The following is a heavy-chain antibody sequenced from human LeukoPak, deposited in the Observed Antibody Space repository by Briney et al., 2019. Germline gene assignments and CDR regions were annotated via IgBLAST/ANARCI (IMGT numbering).Heavy chain of an antibody. D-gene: IGHD2-2*01. Sequence: GESLKISCKGSGYDFTTYWIGWVRQMPGQGPEWMGIIYPGDSDIRNSPSFQGQVTISADKSISTVYLQWSSLKASDTAIYYCARDGPVPATADAFDIWGQGTMVTVSS. CDR1: GYDFTTYW. J-gene: IGHJ3*02. CDR2: IYPGDSDI. V-gene: IGHV5-51*01. CDR3: ARDGPVPATADAFDI.